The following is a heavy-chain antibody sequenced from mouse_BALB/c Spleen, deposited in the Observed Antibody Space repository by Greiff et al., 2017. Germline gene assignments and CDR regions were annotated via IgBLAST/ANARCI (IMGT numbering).Heavy chain of an antibody. CDR1: GFTFSSYA. CDR3: ARCEDYGRRFAY. CDR2: ISSGGST. V-gene: IGHV5-6-5*01. D-gene: IGHD1-1*01. J-gene: IGHJ3*01. Sequence: EVMLVESGGGLVKPGGSLKLSCAASGFTFSSYAMSWVRQTPEKRLEWVASISSGGSTYYPDSVKGRFTISRDNARNILYLQMSSLRSEDTAMYYCARCEDYGRRFAYWGQGTLVTVSA.